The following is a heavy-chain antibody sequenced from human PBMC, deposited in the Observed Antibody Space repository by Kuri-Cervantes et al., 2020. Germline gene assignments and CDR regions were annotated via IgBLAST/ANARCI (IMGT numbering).Heavy chain of an antibody. J-gene: IGHJ4*02. V-gene: IGHV3-43D*04. CDR3: AKDFRGGAAAGPYYFDY. CDR2: ISWDCGST. Sequence: GGSLRLSCAASGFTFDDYAMHWVRQAPGKGLEWVSLISWDCGSTYYADSVKGRFTISRDNSKNSLYLQMNSLRAEDTALDYCAKDFRGGAAAGPYYFDYWGQGTLVTVSS. CDR1: GFTFDDYA. D-gene: IGHD6-13*01.